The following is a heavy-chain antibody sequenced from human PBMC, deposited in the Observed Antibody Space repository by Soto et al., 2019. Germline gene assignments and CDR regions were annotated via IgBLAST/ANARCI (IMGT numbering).Heavy chain of an antibody. Sequence: KPGGSLRLSCVGSGFTFSDAYMSWLRQAPGEGLEWISYIHSSSSFIDYADSVKGRFIISRDNAKNSLYLQMNSLAVEDTAVYFCARVITKFCANGKCHFWFDPWGQGTLVTVSS. D-gene: IGHD3-9*01. V-gene: IGHV3-11*06. J-gene: IGHJ5*02. CDR2: IHSSSSFI. CDR1: GFTFSDAY. CDR3: ARVITKFCANGKCHFWFDP.